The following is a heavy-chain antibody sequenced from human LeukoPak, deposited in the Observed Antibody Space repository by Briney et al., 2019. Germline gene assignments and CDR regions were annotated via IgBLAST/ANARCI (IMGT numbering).Heavy chain of an antibody. J-gene: IGHJ4*02. Sequence: SETRSLTCTVSGDSISSYYWSWIRQPPGKGLEWIGYSYHTGSTNYNPSLKSRVTISVDKSKNQFSLKLSSVTAGDTAVYYCATGYSSTWYYFDYWGQGTLVSVSS. D-gene: IGHD6-13*01. V-gene: IGHV4-59*01. CDR2: SYHTGST. CDR1: GDSISSYY. CDR3: ATGYSSTWYYFDY.